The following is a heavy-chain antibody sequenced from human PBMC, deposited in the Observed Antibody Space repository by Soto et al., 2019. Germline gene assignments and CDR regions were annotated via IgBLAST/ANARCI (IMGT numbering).Heavy chain of an antibody. V-gene: IGHV4-39*01. J-gene: IGHJ4*02. CDR2: IYYSGST. CDR1: GGSISSSNHY. D-gene: IGHD6-13*01. Sequence: AESLARTCTSSGGSISSSNHYWGWIRQPPGKGLEWIGSIYYSGSTYYNPSLKSRVTISVDTSKNQFSLKLSSVTAADTAVYYCARIAAASLYYFHYWGQGTLVIVSS. CDR3: ARIAAASLYYFHY.